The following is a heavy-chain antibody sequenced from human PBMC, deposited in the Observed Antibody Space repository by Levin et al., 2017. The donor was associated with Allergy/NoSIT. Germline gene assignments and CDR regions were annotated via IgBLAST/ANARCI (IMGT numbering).Heavy chain of an antibody. CDR2: ISYDGSNK. J-gene: IGHJ4*02. CDR3: AKGYGDYEADY. CDR1: GFTFSSYG. V-gene: IGHV3-30*18. D-gene: IGHD4-17*01. Sequence: PGGSLRLSCAASGFTFSSYGMHWVRQAPGKGLEWVAVISYDGSNKYYADSVKGRFTISRDNSKNTLYLQMNSLRAEDTAVYYCAKGYGDYEADYWGQGTLVTVSS.